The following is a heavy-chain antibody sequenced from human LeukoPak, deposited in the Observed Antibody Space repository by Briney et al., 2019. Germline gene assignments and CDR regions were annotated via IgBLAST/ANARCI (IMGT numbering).Heavy chain of an antibody. Sequence: PSETLSLTCGVYGGSLSGYYWSWIRQPPGKGLEWIGEINHSGSTNYNPSLKSRVTISVDTPKNQFSLKLSSVTAADTAVYYCARDRGGYDWHSAFDIWGQGTMVTVSS. CDR1: GGSLSGYY. D-gene: IGHD5-12*01. CDR2: INHSGST. J-gene: IGHJ3*02. V-gene: IGHV4-34*01. CDR3: ARDRGGYDWHSAFDI.